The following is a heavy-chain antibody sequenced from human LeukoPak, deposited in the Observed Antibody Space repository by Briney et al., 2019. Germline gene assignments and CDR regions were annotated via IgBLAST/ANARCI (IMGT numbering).Heavy chain of an antibody. CDR3: TRDGRVAYEMDV. D-gene: IGHD2-15*01. CDR2: ISPGTI. J-gene: IGHJ6*02. Sequence: TGGSLKLSCAASGFTFSRHPINWVRQAPGKGLEWVSYISPGTIYYADSVKGRFTISRDNAKNSLYLQMNSLRAEDTAVYYCTRDGRVAYEMDVWGQGTTVTVSS. CDR1: GFTFSRHP. V-gene: IGHV3-48*01.